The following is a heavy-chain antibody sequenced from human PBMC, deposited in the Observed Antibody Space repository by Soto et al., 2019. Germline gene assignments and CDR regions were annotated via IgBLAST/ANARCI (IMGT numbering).Heavy chain of an antibody. CDR2: INPNSGGT. J-gene: IGHJ6*02. D-gene: IGHD3-3*01. Sequence: XVKVSCKASGYTFTAYYMHWVRQAPGQGLEWMGWINPNSGGTNYAQKFQGWVTTTRDTSISTAYMELSRLRSDDTAVHYCARDAGRITIFGVVKCPDVWGQGTTVTVSS. V-gene: IGHV1-2*04. CDR1: GYTFTAYY. CDR3: ARDAGRITIFGVVKCPDV.